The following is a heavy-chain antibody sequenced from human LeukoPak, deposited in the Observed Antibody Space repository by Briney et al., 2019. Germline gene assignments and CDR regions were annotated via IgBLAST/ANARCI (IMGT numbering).Heavy chain of an antibody. Sequence: GGSLRLSCAASGFTFSSYWMHWVRQAPGKGLVWVSRINSDGSSTSYADSVKGRFTISRGNAKNTLYLQMNSLRAEDTAVYYCARWGTETYGMDVWGQGTTVTVSS. CDR1: GFTFSSYW. CDR3: ARWGTETYGMDV. V-gene: IGHV3-74*01. D-gene: IGHD3-16*01. CDR2: INSDGSST. J-gene: IGHJ6*02.